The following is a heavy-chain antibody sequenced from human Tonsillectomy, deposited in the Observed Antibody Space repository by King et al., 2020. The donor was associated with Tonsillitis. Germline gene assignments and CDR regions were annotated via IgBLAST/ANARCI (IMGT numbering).Heavy chain of an antibody. CDR2: IYYSGST. J-gene: IGHJ4*02. CDR1: GGSISSGDSY. CDR3: ARGVTFGGVIVN. D-gene: IGHD3-16*02. V-gene: IGHV4-30-4*01. Sequence: VQLVESGPGLVKPSQTLSLTCTVSGGSISSGDSYWSWIRQPPGKGLEWIGYIYYSGSTYYNPSLKSRVTISVDTSKNQFSLKLSSVTAADTAVYYCARGVTFGGVIVNWGQGTLVTVSS.